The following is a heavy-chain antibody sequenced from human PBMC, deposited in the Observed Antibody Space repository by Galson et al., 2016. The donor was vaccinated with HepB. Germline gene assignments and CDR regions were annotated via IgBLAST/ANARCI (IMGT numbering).Heavy chain of an antibody. V-gene: IGHV4-39*01. CDR2: IYSGEDT. CDR1: GGSISSDYY. J-gene: IGHJ6*03. D-gene: IGHD6-19*01. Sequence: SETLSLTCIVSGGSISSDYYWGWIRQPPGRGLEWIGSIYSGEDTYYNPSLKSRVTISADTSKTQFSLRLNSVAAADTGVYYCATGIVVAGKYYYYYMDVWGKGTTVTVSS. CDR3: ATGIVVAGKYYYYYMDV.